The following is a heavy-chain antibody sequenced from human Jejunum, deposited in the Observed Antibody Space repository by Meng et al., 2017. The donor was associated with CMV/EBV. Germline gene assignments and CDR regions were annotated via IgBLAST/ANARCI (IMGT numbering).Heavy chain of an antibody. Sequence: QVQLQEAGPGVVKPSETQSLACTFSGGSFTTYYWSWIRQRAGKGLEWIGRIITSGSTNYNPSLRSRVIMSVDTSKNQFFLKLRSVTAADTAVYFCAKGYGNSFEYWGQGSLVTVSS. D-gene: IGHD3-16*01. CDR3: AKGYGNSFEY. V-gene: IGHV4-4*07. CDR1: GGSFTTYY. CDR2: IITSGST. J-gene: IGHJ4*02.